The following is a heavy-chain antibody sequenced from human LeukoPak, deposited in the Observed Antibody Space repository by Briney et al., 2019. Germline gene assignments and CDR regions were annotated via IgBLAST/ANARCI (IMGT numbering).Heavy chain of an antibody. CDR2: ISSSSSYI. V-gene: IGHV3-21*01. D-gene: IGHD6-13*01. Sequence: GGSLRLSCAASGFTFSSYGMHWVRQAPGKGLEWVSSISSSSSYIYYADPVKGRFTISRDNAKNSLYLQMNSLRAEDTAVYYCAREYGSSPGYFDLWGRGTLVTVSS. J-gene: IGHJ2*01. CDR1: GFTFSSYG. CDR3: AREYGSSPGYFDL.